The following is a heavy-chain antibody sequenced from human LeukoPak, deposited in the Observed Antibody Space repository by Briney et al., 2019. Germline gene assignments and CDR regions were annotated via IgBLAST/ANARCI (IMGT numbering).Heavy chain of an antibody. V-gene: IGHV4-39*01. Sequence: SETLSLTCTVSGGSVYTGAGSASPQGRGWSGFRLFIIMGRTFYNTSLKSRLTISVDTSMNEFYLMLRSVTAADTAVYYCARHSAYGDHGFDFWGQGILVAVSS. CDR2: FIIMGRT. CDR3: ARHSAYGDHGFDF. D-gene: IGHD4-17*01. J-gene: IGHJ4*02. CDR1: GGSVYT.